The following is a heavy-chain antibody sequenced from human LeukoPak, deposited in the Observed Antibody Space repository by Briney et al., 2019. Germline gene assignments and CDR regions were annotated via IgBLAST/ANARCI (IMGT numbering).Heavy chain of an antibody. Sequence: GGSLRLSCAASGFTFSSYGMHWVRQAPGKGLEWVAVISYDGSNKYYADSMKGRFTIPRDNSKNTLYLQMNSLRAEDTAVYYCAKDGGFDPWGQGTLVTVSS. J-gene: IGHJ5*02. CDR3: AKDGGFDP. CDR1: GFTFSSYG. V-gene: IGHV3-30*18. CDR2: ISYDGSNK. D-gene: IGHD3-16*01.